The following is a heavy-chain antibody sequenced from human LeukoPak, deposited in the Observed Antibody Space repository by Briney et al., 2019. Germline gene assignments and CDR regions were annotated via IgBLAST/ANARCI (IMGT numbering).Heavy chain of an antibody. V-gene: IGHV1-2*02. D-gene: IGHD3-22*01. CDR3: ARSRVSHYYDSSGYGYYFDY. CDR2: INPNSGGT. Sequence: ASVKVSCKASGYTFTGYYMHWVRQAPGQGLEWMGWINPNSGGTNYAQKFQGRVTMTRDTSISTAYMELSSLRSEDTAVYYCARSRVSHYYDSSGYGYYFDYWGQGTLVTVSS. CDR1: GYTFTGYY. J-gene: IGHJ4*02.